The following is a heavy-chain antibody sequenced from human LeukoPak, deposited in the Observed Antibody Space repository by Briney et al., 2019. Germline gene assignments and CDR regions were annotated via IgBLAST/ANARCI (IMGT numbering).Heavy chain of an antibody. CDR3: ARESTTVTIDY. CDR2: IYYSGST. J-gene: IGHJ4*02. V-gene: IGHV4-31*03. D-gene: IGHD4-17*01. Sequence: SETLSLTCTVSGGSISSGGYYWSWIRQHPGKGLEWIRYIYYSGSTYYNPSLKSRVTISVDTSKNQFSLKLSSVTAADTAVYYCARESTTVTIDYWGQGTLVTVSS. CDR1: GGSISSGGYY.